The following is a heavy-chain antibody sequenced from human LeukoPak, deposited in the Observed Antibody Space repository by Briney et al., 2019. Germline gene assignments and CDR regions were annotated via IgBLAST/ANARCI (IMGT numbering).Heavy chain of an antibody. CDR1: GDSVSINSAA. CDR2: TYYRSKWYN. CDR3: AKLGGAFDI. J-gene: IGHJ3*02. D-gene: IGHD3-16*01. Sequence: SQTLSLTCAISGDSVSINSAAWNWIRQSPSRGLEWLGRTYYRSKWYNDYAVYVKSRITIKQNRTRKQFSLQLNSVTPEDTAVYYCAKLGGAFDIWGQGTMVTVSS. V-gene: IGHV6-1*01.